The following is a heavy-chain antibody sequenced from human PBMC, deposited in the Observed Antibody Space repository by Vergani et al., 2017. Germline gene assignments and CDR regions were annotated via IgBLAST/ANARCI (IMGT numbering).Heavy chain of an antibody. CDR3: ARVLTVGATYFDY. CDR2: INPSGGST. CDR1: GYTFTNYY. Sequence: QVLLVQSGAEVKKPGASVRVSCKTSGYTFTNYYIHWVRQAPGQGLEWMGIINPSGGSTTYAQQFQGRLTMTRDTSTSTVYMDLSNLRSEDTAVYYCARVLTVGATYFDYWGQGTLVTVSS. V-gene: IGHV1-46*03. J-gene: IGHJ4*02. D-gene: IGHD1-26*01.